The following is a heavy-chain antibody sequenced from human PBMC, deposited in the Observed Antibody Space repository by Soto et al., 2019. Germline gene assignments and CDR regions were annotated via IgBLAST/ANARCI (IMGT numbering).Heavy chain of an antibody. J-gene: IGHJ4*02. CDR2: INPNSGGT. CDR1: GYTFTGYY. Sequence: GASVKVSCKASGYTFTGYYMHWVRQAPGQGLEWMGWINPNSGGTNYAQKFQGRVTMTRDTSISTAYMELSRLRSDDTAVYYCARDSSGYYDIRSDYWGQGTLVTVSS. D-gene: IGHD3-22*01. CDR3: ARDSSGYYDIRSDY. V-gene: IGHV1-2*02.